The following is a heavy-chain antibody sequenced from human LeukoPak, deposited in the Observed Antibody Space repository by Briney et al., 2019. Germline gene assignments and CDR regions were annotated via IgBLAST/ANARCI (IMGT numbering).Heavy chain of an antibody. CDR3: ARASERITTAGLVDY. J-gene: IGHJ4*02. V-gene: IGHV3-11*05. CDR1: GFTFSNYY. CDR2: ISSSSSYT. Sequence: GGSLRLSCAASGFTFSNYYMSWIRQAPGKGLEWVSYISSSSSYTNYPDSVKGRFTISRDNAKNSLYLQMNSLRAEDTAVYYSARASERITTAGLVDYWGQGTLVTVSS. D-gene: IGHD6-13*01.